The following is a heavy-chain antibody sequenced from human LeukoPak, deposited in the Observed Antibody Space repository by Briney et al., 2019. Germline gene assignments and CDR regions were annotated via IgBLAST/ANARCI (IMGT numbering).Heavy chain of an antibody. D-gene: IGHD2-2*01. CDR2: IYTSGST. J-gene: IGHJ6*03. Sequence: PSETLSLTCTVSGGSISNYYWSWIRQPAGKGLEWIGRIYTSGSTNYNPSLKSRVTMSVDTSKNQFSLKLSSVTAADTAVYYCARGLSQLGYCSSTSCPRAYYYYYYYMDVWGKGTTVTVSS. CDR3: ARGLSQLGYCSSTSCPRAYYYYYYYMDV. V-gene: IGHV4-4*07. CDR1: GGSISNYY.